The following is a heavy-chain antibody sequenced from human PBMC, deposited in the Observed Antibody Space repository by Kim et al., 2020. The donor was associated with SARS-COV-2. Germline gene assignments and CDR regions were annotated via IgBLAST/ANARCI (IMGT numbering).Heavy chain of an antibody. CDR1: GGSVSSGSYY. D-gene: IGHD6-13*01. Sequence: SETLSLTCTVSGGSVSSGSYYWSWIRQPPGKGLEWIGYIYYSGSTNYNPSLKSRVTISVDTSKNQFSLKLSSVTAADTAVYYCARDTAAAGTLYYYYGMDVWGQGTTVTVSS. CDR2: IYYSGST. V-gene: IGHV4-61*01. J-gene: IGHJ6*02. CDR3: ARDTAAAGTLYYYYGMDV.